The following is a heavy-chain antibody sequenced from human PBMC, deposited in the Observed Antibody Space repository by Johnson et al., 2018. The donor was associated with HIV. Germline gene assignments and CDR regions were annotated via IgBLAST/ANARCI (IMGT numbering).Heavy chain of an antibody. CDR1: AFSFSSYW. V-gene: IGHV3-7*03. CDR3: AKDVHSSGWYAFDI. J-gene: IGHJ3*02. CDR2: INRDGSEN. D-gene: IGHD6-19*01. Sequence: VQLVESGGNLVQPGGSLSLSCPPSAFSFSSYWMSWFRQAPGNGLAWLANINRDGSENYYVDSVKGRFTISRDNTNNSLYLQMNSLRAEDTAVYYCAKDVHSSGWYAFDIWGQGTMVTVSS.